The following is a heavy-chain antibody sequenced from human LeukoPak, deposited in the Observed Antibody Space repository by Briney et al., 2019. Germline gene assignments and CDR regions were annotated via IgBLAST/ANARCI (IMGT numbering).Heavy chain of an antibody. V-gene: IGHV3-33*06. CDR1: GFTFSSYG. CDR3: AKGQAAAGHSYFDY. CDR2: IWYDGSNK. J-gene: IGHJ4*02. D-gene: IGHD6-13*01. Sequence: GRSLRLSCAASGFTFSSYGMHWVRQAPGKGLEWVAVIWYDGSNKYYADSVKGRFTISRDNSKNTLYLQMNSLRAEDTAVYYCAKGQAAAGHSYFDYWGQGTLVTVSS.